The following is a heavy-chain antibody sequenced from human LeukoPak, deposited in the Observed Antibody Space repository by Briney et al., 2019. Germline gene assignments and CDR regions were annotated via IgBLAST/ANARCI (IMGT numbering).Heavy chain of an antibody. Sequence: PSETLSLTCTVSGGSISSSSYYWGWIRQPPGKGLEWFGCVYYSGSTYYNPSLKSRVTISVDTSQNQFSLQLTSVTAADTAVYYCAKDDAWGRYKHWGQGTLVTVSS. CDR2: VYYSGST. V-gene: IGHV4-39*07. J-gene: IGHJ1*01. D-gene: IGHD3-16*01. CDR1: GGSISSSSYY. CDR3: AKDDAWGRYKH.